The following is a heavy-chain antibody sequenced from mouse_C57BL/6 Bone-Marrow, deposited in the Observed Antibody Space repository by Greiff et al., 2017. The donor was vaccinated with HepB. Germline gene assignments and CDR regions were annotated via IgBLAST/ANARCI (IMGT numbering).Heavy chain of an antibody. V-gene: IGHV5-16*01. CDR1: GFTFSDYY. D-gene: IGHD1-1*01. J-gene: IGHJ2*01. CDR3: ARGPYYSYFDY. Sequence: EVQLVESEGGLVQPGSSMKLSCTASGFTFSDYYMAWVRQVPEKGLEWVANINYDGSSTYYLDSLKSRFIISRDNAKNILYLQMSSLKSEDTATYYCARGPYYSYFDYWGQGTTLTVSS. CDR2: INYDGSST.